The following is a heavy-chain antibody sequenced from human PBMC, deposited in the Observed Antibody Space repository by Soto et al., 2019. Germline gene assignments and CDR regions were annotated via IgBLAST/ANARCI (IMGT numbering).Heavy chain of an antibody. CDR1: GYTFTGYY. CDR3: ASGIAAILLIFPGPYYYGMDV. D-gene: IGHD6-25*01. J-gene: IGHJ6*02. Sequence: ASVKVSCKASGYTFTGYYMHWVRQAPGQGLEWMGWINPNSGGTNYAQKFQGRVTMTRDTSISTAYMELSRLRSDDTAVYYCASGIAAILLIFPGPYYYGMDVWGQGTTVTVSS. CDR2: INPNSGGT. V-gene: IGHV1-2*02.